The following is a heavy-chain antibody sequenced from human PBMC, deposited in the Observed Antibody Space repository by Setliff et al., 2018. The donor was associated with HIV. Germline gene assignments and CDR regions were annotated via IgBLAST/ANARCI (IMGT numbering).Heavy chain of an antibody. CDR3: ARGSPRLQWGLFDY. D-gene: IGHD4-4*01. Sequence: ASVKVSCKASGYTFTGYYIHWVRQAPGQGLEWMGWINPKSDGTNYAQKFQGWITMTRDTSISTVYMELSSLRSEDTAVYYCARGSPRLQWGLFDYWGQGTLVTVSS. V-gene: IGHV1-2*04. CDR2: INPKSDGT. CDR1: GYTFTGYY. J-gene: IGHJ4*02.